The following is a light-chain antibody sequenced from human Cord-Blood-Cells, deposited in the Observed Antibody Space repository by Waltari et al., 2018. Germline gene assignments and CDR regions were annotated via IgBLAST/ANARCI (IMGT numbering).Light chain of an antibody. CDR2: DVS. Sequence: QSALTQPASVSRSPGQSITISCTGTSSDVGGYNYVPWYQQHPGKAPKLMIYDVSNRPSGVSNRFSGSKSGNTASLTISGLQAEDEADYYCSSYTSSSTLVFGGGTKLTVL. V-gene: IGLV2-14*01. CDR3: SSYTSSSTLV. CDR1: SSDVGGYNY. J-gene: IGLJ2*01.